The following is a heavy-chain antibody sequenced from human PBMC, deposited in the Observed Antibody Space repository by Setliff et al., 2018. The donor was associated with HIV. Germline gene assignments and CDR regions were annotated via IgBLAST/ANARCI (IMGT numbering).Heavy chain of an antibody. CDR3: ARRAPCGGDCFAFDF. J-gene: IGHJ4*02. V-gene: IGHV1-69*05. CDR1: GGTFSSYA. CDR2: IIPISGTV. D-gene: IGHD2-21*02. Sequence: SVKVSCKASGGTFSSYAISWVRQAPGQGLEWMGGIIPISGTVNYAQKFWGRVTITTHESTSTAYMELSSLRSEDTAVYYCARRAPCGGDCFAFDFWGQGTLVTVSS.